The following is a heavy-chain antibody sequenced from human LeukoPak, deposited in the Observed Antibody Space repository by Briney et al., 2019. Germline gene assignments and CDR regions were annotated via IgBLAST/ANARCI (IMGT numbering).Heavy chain of an antibody. J-gene: IGHJ4*02. D-gene: IGHD3-10*01. CDR3: ARSRTGSGFLFDY. Sequence: GGSLRLSCAASGFTFSSYAMHWVRQAPGKGLEWVAVISYDGSNKYYADSVKGRFTISRDNSKNTLYLQMNSLRAEDTAVYYCARSRTGSGFLFDYWGQGTLVTVSS. CDR2: ISYDGSNK. CDR1: GFTFSSYA. V-gene: IGHV3-30-3*01.